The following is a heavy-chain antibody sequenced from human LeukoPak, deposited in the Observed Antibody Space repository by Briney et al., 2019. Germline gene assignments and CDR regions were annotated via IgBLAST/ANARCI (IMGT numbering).Heavy chain of an antibody. Sequence: WASVKVSCKASGYTFTNFPVHWVRQAPGQRLEWMGWINTGNGNTKYSQKFQGRVAITRGTSANTAYMELSSLTSEDTAVYFCARVDSATLDYWGQGTLVTVSS. D-gene: IGHD5-24*01. CDR3: ARVDSATLDY. CDR2: INTGNGNT. CDR1: GYTFTNFP. V-gene: IGHV1-3*04. J-gene: IGHJ4*02.